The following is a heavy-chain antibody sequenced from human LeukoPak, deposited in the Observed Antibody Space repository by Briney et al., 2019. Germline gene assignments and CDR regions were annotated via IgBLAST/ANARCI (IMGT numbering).Heavy chain of an antibody. CDR1: GGXISSSSYY. J-gene: IGHJ4*02. D-gene: IGHD6-13*01. V-gene: IGHV4-39*01. Sequence: SETLSLTCTVSGGXISSSSYYWGWIRQPPGKGLEWIGTIYYNGSPYYSPSLKSRVTISIDTSKNQFSLKLSSVTAADTAVYYCAYDSSWYYYSDSWGQGTLVTVSS. CDR2: IYYNGSP. CDR3: AYDSSWYYYSDS.